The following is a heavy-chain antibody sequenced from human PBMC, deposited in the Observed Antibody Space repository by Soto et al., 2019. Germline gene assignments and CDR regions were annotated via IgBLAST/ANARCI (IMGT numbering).Heavy chain of an antibody. Sequence: ASVKVSCKASGYTFTSYAMHWVRQAPGQRLEWMGWINAGNGNTKYSQKFQGRVTITRDTSASTAYMELSSLRSEDTAVYYCARDRARSSSWYNKDPDWFDPWGQGTLVTVSS. CDR1: GYTFTSYA. J-gene: IGHJ5*02. D-gene: IGHD6-13*01. CDR3: ARDRARSSSWYNKDPDWFDP. V-gene: IGHV1-3*01. CDR2: INAGNGNT.